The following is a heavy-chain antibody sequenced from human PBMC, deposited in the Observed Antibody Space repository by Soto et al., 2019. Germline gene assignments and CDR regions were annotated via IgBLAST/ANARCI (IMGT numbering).Heavy chain of an antibody. CDR3: ARDTRDSSGGDY. V-gene: IGHV3-53*02. J-gene: IGHJ4*02. D-gene: IGHD3-10*01. Sequence: EMQLVETGGGLIQPWGSLRLSCVASGFSVNTNYMNWVRQPPGQGLEWVSLIYSGGSTYYADSVQGRFTISRDNSKNTLYLQMNSLRVEDTAVYYCARDTRDSSGGDYWGQGTLVTVSS. CDR1: GFSVNTNY. CDR2: IYSGGST.